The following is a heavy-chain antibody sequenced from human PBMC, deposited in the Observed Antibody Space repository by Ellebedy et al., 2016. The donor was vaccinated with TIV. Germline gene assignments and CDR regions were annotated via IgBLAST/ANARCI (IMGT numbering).Heavy chain of an antibody. Sequence: GGSLRLXXAASGLTFSGYSMHWVRQAPAKGLEWVSSISSSSNYIYYADSVKGRFTISRDNAKNSLYLQMNSLRAEDTAVYYCAKDSGRVLPTTTVGGTRGFDVWGQGTMVSVAS. CDR2: ISSSSNYI. D-gene: IGHD4-11*01. CDR3: AKDSGRVLPTTTVGGTRGFDV. CDR1: GLTFSGYS. V-gene: IGHV3-21*01. J-gene: IGHJ3*01.